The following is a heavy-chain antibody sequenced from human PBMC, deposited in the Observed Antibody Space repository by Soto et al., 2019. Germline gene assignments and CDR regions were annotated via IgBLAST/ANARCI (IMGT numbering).Heavy chain of an antibody. CDR2: TYYRSRWSF. V-gene: IGHV6-1*01. J-gene: IGHJ6*01. CDR3: AGVNCLRRMDV. D-gene: IGHD2-21*01. CDR1: GDSASSNSGA. Sequence: SQALSLTCVISGDSASSNSGACNWIRPSPTRGLEWLGRTYYRSRWSFDYALSVKSRLTIDPDTSKNQFSLHLHSLTPEDTAAYDCAGVNCLRRMDVWGQGTPVTVSS.